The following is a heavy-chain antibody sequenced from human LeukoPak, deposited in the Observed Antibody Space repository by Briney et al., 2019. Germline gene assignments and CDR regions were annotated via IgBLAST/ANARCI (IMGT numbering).Heavy chain of an antibody. V-gene: IGHV3-30*18. CDR3: AKDSSGYYQHYFDY. CDR2: ISYDGSNK. D-gene: IGHD3-22*01. Sequence: GGSLRLSCAASGFTFSSYWMTWVRQAPGKGLEWVAVISYDGSNKYYADSVKGRFTISRDNSKNTLYLQMNSLRAEDTAVYYCAKDSSGYYQHYFDYWGQGTLVTVSS. J-gene: IGHJ4*02. CDR1: GFTFSSYW.